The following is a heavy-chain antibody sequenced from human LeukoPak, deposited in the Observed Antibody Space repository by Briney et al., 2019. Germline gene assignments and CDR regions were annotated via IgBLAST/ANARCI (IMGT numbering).Heavy chain of an antibody. CDR1: GFTFSSYS. V-gene: IGHV3-21*01. CDR2: ISSSSTYI. CDR3: ARGEGFWSGYYRENYFDY. J-gene: IGHJ4*02. D-gene: IGHD3-3*01. Sequence: GGSLRLSCAASGFTFSSYSMNWVRQAPGKGLEWVSSISSSSTYIYYADSVKGRFTISRDNARNSLYLQMNSLRAEDTAVYYCARGEGFWSGYYRENYFDYWGQGTLVTVSS.